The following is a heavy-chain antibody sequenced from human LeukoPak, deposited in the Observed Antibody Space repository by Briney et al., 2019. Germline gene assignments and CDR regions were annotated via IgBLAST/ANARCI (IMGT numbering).Heavy chain of an antibody. V-gene: IGHV3-7*03. Sequence: LRGGSLRLSCAVSGFRLSSYWMSWLRQAQGKELEWVANIKQDGSEQYYVDSVKGRFTISRDNAKNSLYLQMNSLRAEDTAVYYCARDSSMTPVTMDFDYWGQGTLVTVSS. D-gene: IGHD4-17*01. CDR3: ARDSSMTPVTMDFDY. CDR1: GFRLSSYW. J-gene: IGHJ4*02. CDR2: IKQDGSEQ.